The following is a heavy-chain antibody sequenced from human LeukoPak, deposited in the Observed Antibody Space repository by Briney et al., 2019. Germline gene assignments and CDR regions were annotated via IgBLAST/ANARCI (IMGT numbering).Heavy chain of an antibody. CDR2: IKQDGSQK. CDR1: GFTFNNYW. J-gene: IGHJ4*02. V-gene: IGHV3-7*01. Sequence: GGSLRLSCAASGFTFNNYWMNWVRQAPGKGLEWVANIKQDGSQKNYMDSVKGRFTISRDNAKNSLYLQMNSLRAEDTAVYYCAKDPHPTVTRTFDYWGQGTLVTVSS. CDR3: AKDPHPTVTRTFDY. D-gene: IGHD4-11*01.